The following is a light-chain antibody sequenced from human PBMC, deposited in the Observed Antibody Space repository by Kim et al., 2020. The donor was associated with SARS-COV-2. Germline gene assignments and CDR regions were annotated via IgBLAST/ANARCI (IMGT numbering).Light chain of an antibody. CDR1: SLRSYY. Sequence: SSELTQDPAVSVALGQTVRITCQGDSLRSYYATWYQQKPGQAPILVIYGKNNRPSGIPYRFSGSSSGNTASLTITGTQAGDEADYYCNSRDSNNNVLFGGGTKLTVL. CDR3: NSRDSNNNVL. J-gene: IGLJ2*01. CDR2: GKN. V-gene: IGLV3-19*01.